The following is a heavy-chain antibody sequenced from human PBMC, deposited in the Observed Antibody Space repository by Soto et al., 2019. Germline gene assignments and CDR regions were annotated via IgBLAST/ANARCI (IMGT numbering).Heavy chain of an antibody. CDR1: GYTFTSYA. CDR2: INAGNGNT. D-gene: IGHD6-19*01. V-gene: IGHV1-3*01. J-gene: IGHJ3*02. Sequence: RASVKVSCKASGYTFTSYAMHWVRQAPGQRLEWMGWINAGNGNTKYSQKFQGRVTITRDTSASTAYMELSSLRSEDTAVYYCARISVALGAFDIWGQGTMVTVSS. CDR3: ARISVALGAFDI.